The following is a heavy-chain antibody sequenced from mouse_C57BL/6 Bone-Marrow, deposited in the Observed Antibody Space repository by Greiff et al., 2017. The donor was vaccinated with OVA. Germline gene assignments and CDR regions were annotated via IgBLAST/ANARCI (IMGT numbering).Heavy chain of an antibody. CDR3: ARRGLYYGSSHGAMDY. CDR1: GYTFTGYW. V-gene: IGHV1-9*01. D-gene: IGHD1-1*01. Sequence: QVQLQQSGAELMKPGASVKLSCKATGYTFTGYWIEWVKQRPGHGLEWIGEILPGSGSTNYNEKFKGKATFTADTSSNTAYMQLSSLTTEDSAIYYCARRGLYYGSSHGAMDYWGQGTSVTVSS. J-gene: IGHJ4*01. CDR2: ILPGSGST.